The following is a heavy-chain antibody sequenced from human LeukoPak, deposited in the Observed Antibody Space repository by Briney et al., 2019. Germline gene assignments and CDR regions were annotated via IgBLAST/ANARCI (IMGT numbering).Heavy chain of an antibody. Sequence: GASVKVSCKASGYTFTGYYLHWVRQAPGQGLEWMGWISPNSDDTNYAQKFRGRVNMTRDTSTTTVYMELSSLRSDDTAVFYCARRHKHYYQIDYWGQGTLVTVSA. CDR1: GYTFTGYY. CDR3: ARRHKHYYQIDY. D-gene: IGHD1-26*01. V-gene: IGHV1-2*02. CDR2: ISPNSDDT. J-gene: IGHJ4*02.